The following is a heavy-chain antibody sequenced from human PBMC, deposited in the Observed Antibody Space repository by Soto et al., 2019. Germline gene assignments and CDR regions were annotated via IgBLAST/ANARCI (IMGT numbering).Heavy chain of an antibody. CDR2: IRSKANSYAT. CDR1: GFTFSGSA. CDR3: TMTTVTTWGY. J-gene: IGHJ4*02. Sequence: EVQLVESGGGLVQPGGSLKLSCAASGFTFSGSAMHWVRQASGKGLEWVGRIRSKANSYATAYAASVKGRFTISRDDSKNTASLQMNSLKTEDTAVYYCTMTTVTTWGYWGQGTLVTVSS. D-gene: IGHD4-17*01. V-gene: IGHV3-73*01.